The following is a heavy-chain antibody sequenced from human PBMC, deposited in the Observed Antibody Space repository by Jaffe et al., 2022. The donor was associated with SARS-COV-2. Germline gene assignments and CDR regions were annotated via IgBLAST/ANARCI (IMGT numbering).Heavy chain of an antibody. CDR1: GFTFSSYW. CDR2: IKQDGSEK. J-gene: IGHJ4*02. V-gene: IGHV3-7*01. CDR3: ARYHYDSSGYLVPHFDY. D-gene: IGHD3-22*01. Sequence: EVQLVESGGGLVQPGGSLRLSCAASGFTFSSYWMSWVRQAPGKGLEWVANIKQDGSEKYYVDSVKGRFTISRDNAKNSLYLQMNSLRAEDTAVYYCARYHYDSSGYLVPHFDYWGQGTLVTVSS.